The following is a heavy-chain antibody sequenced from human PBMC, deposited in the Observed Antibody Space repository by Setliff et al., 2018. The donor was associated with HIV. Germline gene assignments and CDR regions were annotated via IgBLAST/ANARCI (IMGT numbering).Heavy chain of an antibody. CDR3: ATSTRITMVRGVITHFDY. CDR2: INPKSGVA. Sequence: ASVKVSCKASGYTFTDFYIHWVRQAPGQGLEWIGRINPKSGVADYLKKFQGRVTMTTDTSTNTAHMELIRPRFDDTAVYYCATSTRITMVRGVITHFDYWGQGTLVTVSS. D-gene: IGHD3-10*01. CDR1: GYTFTDFY. V-gene: IGHV1-2*06. J-gene: IGHJ4*02.